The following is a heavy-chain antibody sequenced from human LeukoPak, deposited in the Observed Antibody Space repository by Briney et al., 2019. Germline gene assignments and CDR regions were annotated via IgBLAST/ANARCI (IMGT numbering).Heavy chain of an antibody. Sequence: GGSLRLSCAASGFTVSSNYMSWVRQAPGKGLEWVSVIYSGGSTYYADSVKGRFTISRHNSKNTLYLQMNSLRAEDTAVYYCARSSRHGENWFDPWGQGTLVTVSS. CDR3: ARSSRHGENWFDP. CDR1: GFTVSSNY. CDR2: IYSGGST. J-gene: IGHJ5*02. D-gene: IGHD2-2*01. V-gene: IGHV3-53*04.